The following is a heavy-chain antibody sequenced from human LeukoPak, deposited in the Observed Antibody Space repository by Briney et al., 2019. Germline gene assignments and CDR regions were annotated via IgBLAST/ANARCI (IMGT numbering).Heavy chain of an antibody. Sequence: ASVTVSCKVSGYTLTELSMHWVRQAPGKGLEWMGGFDPEDGETIYAQKFQGRVTMTEDTSTDTAYMELSSLRSEDTAVYYCATAEVLKTPRNFDYWGQGTLVTVSS. CDR2: FDPEDGET. D-gene: IGHD2/OR15-2a*01. V-gene: IGHV1-24*01. CDR3: ATAEVLKTPRNFDY. CDR1: GYTLTELS. J-gene: IGHJ4*02.